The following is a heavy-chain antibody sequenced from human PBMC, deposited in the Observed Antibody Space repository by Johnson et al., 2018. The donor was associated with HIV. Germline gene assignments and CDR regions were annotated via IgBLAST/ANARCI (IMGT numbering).Heavy chain of an antibody. CDR2: ISSNGGST. V-gene: IGHV3-64*01. D-gene: IGHD3-16*01. CDR1: GFTFSSYA. Sequence: VQLVESGGGLVQPGGSLRLSCAASGFTFSSYAMHWVRQAPGKGLEYVSAISSNGGSTYYANSVKGRFTISRDNSKNTLYLQMGSLRAEDMAVYYFARDLGGHAFDIWGQGTMVTVSS. J-gene: IGHJ3*02. CDR3: ARDLGGHAFDI.